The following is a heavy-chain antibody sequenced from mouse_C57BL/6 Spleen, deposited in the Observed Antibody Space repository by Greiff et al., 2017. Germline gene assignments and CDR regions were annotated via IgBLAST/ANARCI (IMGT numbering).Heavy chain of an antibody. CDR2: ISDGGRYT. Sequence: EVMLVESGGGLVKPGGSLKLSCAASGFTFSSYAMPWVRQTPEKRLEWVATISDGGRYTYYPDNVKGRVTISRDNTKNNLYLQMSHLQSEDTAMYYCAGAPFYYGSSPYWYFDVWGTGTTVTVSS. D-gene: IGHD1-1*01. CDR1: GFTFSSYA. CDR3: AGAPFYYGSSPYWYFDV. J-gene: IGHJ1*03. V-gene: IGHV5-4*03.